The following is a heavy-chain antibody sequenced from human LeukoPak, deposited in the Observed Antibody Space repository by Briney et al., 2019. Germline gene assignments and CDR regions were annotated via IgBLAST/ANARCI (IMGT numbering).Heavy chain of an antibody. D-gene: IGHD4-17*01. CDR2: INHSGST. CDR1: GGSFSGYY. J-gene: IGHJ3*02. V-gene: IGHV4-34*01. CDR3: ARITVTNDAFDI. Sequence: PSETLSLTCAVYGGSFSGYYWSWIRHPPGKGLEWIGEINHSGSTNYNPSLKSRVTISVDTSKNQFSLKLSSVTAADTAVYYCARITVTNDAFDIWGQGTMVTVSS.